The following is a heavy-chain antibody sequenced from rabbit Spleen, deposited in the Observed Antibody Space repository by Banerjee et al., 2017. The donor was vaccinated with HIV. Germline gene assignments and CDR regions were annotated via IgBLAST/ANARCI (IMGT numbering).Heavy chain of an antibody. D-gene: IGHD1-1*01. J-gene: IGHJ4*01. Sequence: QQQLEESGGDLVKPEGSLTLTCKASGFSFSDRDVMCWVRQAPGKGLQWIACINTYTGKPVYATWAKGRFTISRTSSTTVTLQMTSLTAADTAIYFCARDLASVIGWNFNLWGQGTLVTVS. V-gene: IGHV1S45*01. CDR3: ARDLASVIGWNFNL. CDR1: GFSFSDRDV. CDR2: INTYTGKP.